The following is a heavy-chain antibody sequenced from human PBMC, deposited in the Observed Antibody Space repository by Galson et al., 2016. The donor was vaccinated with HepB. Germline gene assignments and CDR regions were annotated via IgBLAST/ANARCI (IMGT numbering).Heavy chain of an antibody. Sequence: QSGAEVKKPGESLKISCKGSGYRFTNYWIGWVRQMPGKGLEWMGIIYPGDSDTIYSPSFQGHVTTLVDKSISTAYLQWSSLKASDTAMYYCARPARSRLGHQLVLDDAFDIWGQGTMVTVSS. J-gene: IGHJ3*02. CDR1: GYRFTNYW. D-gene: IGHD2-2*01. CDR2: IYPGDSDT. CDR3: ARPARSRLGHQLVLDDAFDI. V-gene: IGHV5-51*01.